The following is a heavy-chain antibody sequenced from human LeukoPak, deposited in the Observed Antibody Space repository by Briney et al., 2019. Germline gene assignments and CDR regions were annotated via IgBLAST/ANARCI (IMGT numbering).Heavy chain of an antibody. V-gene: IGHV4-39*07. CDR3: ARGVATMTRSRNYYHFDV. D-gene: IGHD5-12*01. J-gene: IGHJ2*01. CDR2: IYYSGST. CDR1: GGSISSSSYY. Sequence: PSETLSLTCAVCGGSISSSSYYWGWIRQPPGKGLQWIGSIYYSGSTYYNPSLKSRVTISVDTSKNQFSLKLSSVTAADTAVYYCARGVATMTRSRNYYHFDVWGRGILVTVSS.